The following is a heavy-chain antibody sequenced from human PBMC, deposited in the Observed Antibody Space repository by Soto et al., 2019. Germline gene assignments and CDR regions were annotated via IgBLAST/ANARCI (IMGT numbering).Heavy chain of an antibody. CDR1: GGSISPCC. J-gene: IGHJ4*02. CDR3: AGRIWELDFFGY. V-gene: IGHV4-59*01. D-gene: IGHD1-26*01. CDR2: IDDSGDT. Sequence: SENRSLTCTVSGGSISPCCGSWIRQPPGKGLEWIGYIDDSGDTNYNPSLESRVTISVDTSKNQFSLNLRSMTAADTAVYYCAGRIWELDFFGYWGQGTLVT.